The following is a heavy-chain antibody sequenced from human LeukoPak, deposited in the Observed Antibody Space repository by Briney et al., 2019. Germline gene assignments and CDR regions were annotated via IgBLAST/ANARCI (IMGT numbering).Heavy chain of an antibody. CDR2: INGDGYS. V-gene: IGHV3-23*01. Sequence: GGSLRLSCAASGFTLRSYAMTWVRQAPGKGLEWVSSINGDGYSYYADSVKGRFTISRDNSKNTLYLQMNSLRAEDTAVYYCARSPYDILTGYYTGHFDYWGQGTLVTVSS. D-gene: IGHD3-9*01. CDR1: GFTLRSYA. CDR3: ARSPYDILTGYYTGHFDY. J-gene: IGHJ4*02.